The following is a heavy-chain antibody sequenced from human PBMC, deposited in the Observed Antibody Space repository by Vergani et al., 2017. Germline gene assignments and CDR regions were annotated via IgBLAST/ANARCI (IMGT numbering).Heavy chain of an antibody. Sequence: EVQLLESGGGLVQPGGSLRLSCAASGFTFSSYAMSWVRQAPGKGLEWVSAISGSGGSTYYADSVKGRFTISRANSKNTLYLQMNSLGAEDTAVYYCAKGYSGYSGITDAFDIWGQGTLVTVSS. CDR3: AKGYSGYSGITDAFDI. D-gene: IGHD5-12*01. CDR1: GFTFSSYA. J-gene: IGHJ3*02. CDR2: ISGSGGST. V-gene: IGHV3-23*01.